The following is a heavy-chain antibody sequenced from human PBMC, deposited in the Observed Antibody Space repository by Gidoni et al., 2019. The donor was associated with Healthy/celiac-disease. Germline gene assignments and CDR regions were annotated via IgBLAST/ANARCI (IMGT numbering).Heavy chain of an antibody. D-gene: IGHD1-1*01. V-gene: IGHV3-49*03. CDR1: GFTFGDYA. CDR2: IRSKAYGGTT. Sequence: VQLVESVGGLVQPGRSLRPSCTASGFTFGDYAMSWFSQAPGKGLEWVGFIRSKAYGGTTEYAASVKGRFTISRDDSKSIAYLQMNSLKTEDTAVYYCTSYELDGMDVWGQGTTVTVSS. J-gene: IGHJ6*02. CDR3: TSYELDGMDV.